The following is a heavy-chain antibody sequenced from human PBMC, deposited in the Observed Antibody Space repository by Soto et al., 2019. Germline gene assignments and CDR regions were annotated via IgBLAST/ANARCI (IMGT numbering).Heavy chain of an antibody. CDR2: INHSGST. V-gene: IGHV4-34*01. CDR3: ARLGFLEWLFFDY. D-gene: IGHD3-3*01. CDR1: GGSFSGYY. J-gene: IGHJ4*02. Sequence: QVQLQQWGAGLLKPSETLSLTCAVYGGSFSGYYWSWIRQPPGKGLEWIGEINHSGSTNYNPSLKSRVTISVDTSKNQFPLKLSSVTAADTAVYYCARLGFLEWLFFDYWGQGTLVTVSS.